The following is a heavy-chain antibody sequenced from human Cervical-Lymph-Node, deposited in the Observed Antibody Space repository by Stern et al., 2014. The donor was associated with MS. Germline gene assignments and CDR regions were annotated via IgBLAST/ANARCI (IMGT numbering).Heavy chain of an antibody. Sequence: EVHLVESGAEVKKPGESLQISCKASGYTFSRNWIGWVRQMPGKGLEWIGIIYPGDSDTKYSPSFQGHVTISVDESITTAYLQWNSLKSSDTAIYYCARRYCSGGTCSRGFDYWGQGTVVTVSS. V-gene: IGHV5-51*01. CDR2: IYPGDSDT. CDR3: ARRYCSGGTCSRGFDY. CDR1: GYTFSRNW. D-gene: IGHD2-15*01. J-gene: IGHJ4*02.